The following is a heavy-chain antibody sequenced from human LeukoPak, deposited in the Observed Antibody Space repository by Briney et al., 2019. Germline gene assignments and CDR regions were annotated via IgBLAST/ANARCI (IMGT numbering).Heavy chain of an antibody. D-gene: IGHD6-19*01. CDR1: GGSISSSDYY. Sequence: SETLSLTCGVSGGSISSSDYYWGWIRQPPGKGLEWIGTMFYNGATKSNPSLSSRLTMSIDTSNNHFSLKLRSVTAADTAVYYCAREARFALPVVGSGDYWGQGTLVTVSS. V-gene: IGHV4-39*07. CDR2: MFYNGAT. CDR3: AREARFALPVVGSGDY. J-gene: IGHJ4*02.